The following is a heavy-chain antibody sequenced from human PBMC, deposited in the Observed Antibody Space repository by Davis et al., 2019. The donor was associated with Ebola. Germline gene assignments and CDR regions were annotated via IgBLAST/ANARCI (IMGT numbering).Heavy chain of an antibody. J-gene: IGHJ4*02. D-gene: IGHD3-10*01. CDR3: ARGRSWPLDY. Sequence: SQTLSLTCAISGDSVSSNSAAWNWIRQSPSRGLQWLGRTYYRSKWYNDYAVSVKGRITFNAETSKNQFSLQLNSVTPEDTAVYYCARGRSWPLDYWGQGTLVNVSS. CDR1: GDSVSSNSAA. V-gene: IGHV6-1*01. CDR2: TYYRSKWYN.